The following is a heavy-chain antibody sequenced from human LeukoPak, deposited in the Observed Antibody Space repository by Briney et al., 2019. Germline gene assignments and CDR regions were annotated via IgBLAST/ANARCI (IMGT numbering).Heavy chain of an antibody. J-gene: IGHJ4*02. CDR3: AKAMRAYYFDY. CDR1: GFTFSSYA. CDR2: VSGNGDYT. Sequence: GGSLRLSCAASGFTFSSYAMSWVRQAPGKGLEWVSGVSGNGDYTYYADSVKGRFTISRDNSKNTLYLQMNSLRAEDTAVYYCAKAMRAYYFDYWGQGTLVTVSS. V-gene: IGHV3-23*01.